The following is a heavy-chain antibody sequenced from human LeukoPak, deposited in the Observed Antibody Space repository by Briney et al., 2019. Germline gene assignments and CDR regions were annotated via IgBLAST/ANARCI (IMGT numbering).Heavy chain of an antibody. CDR3: AKDLPSRKEGVVITFDY. Sequence: GGSLRLSCAASGFTFSSYAMSWVRQAPGKCLDVGSAISGSGGSTYYADSVNSRFTMSRDNSKNTVYLQMNSLRAENTAVYYCAKDLPSRKEGVVITFDYWGQGTLVTVSS. CDR1: GFTFSSYA. J-gene: IGHJ4*02. CDR2: ISGSGGST. D-gene: IGHD3-3*01. V-gene: IGHV3-23*01.